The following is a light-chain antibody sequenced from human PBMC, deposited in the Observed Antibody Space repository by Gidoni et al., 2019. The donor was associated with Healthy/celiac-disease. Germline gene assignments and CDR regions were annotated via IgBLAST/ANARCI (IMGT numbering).Light chain of an antibody. CDR2: GKN. CDR1: SLRSYY. Sequence: SSELTPDPAVSVALGQTVRITCQGDSLRSYYASWYQQKPGQAPVLVIYGKNKRPSGIPDRFSGSSSGNTASLTITGAQAEDEADDYCNSRDSSGNHVVFGGGTKLTVL. CDR3: NSRDSSGNHVV. V-gene: IGLV3-19*01. J-gene: IGLJ2*01.